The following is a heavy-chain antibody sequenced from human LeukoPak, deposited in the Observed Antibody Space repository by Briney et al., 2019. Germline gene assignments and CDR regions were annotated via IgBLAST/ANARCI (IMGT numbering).Heavy chain of an antibody. CDR2: IKQSGSEK. CDR1: GFMFSSYW. Sequence: GGSLRLSCAASGFMFSSYWMSWVRQAPGKGLEWVANIKQSGSEKYYVDSVKGRFTISRDNAKNSLYLQMNSLRAEDTAVYFCARDSADYGDYYFDYWGQGTLVTVSS. D-gene: IGHD4-17*01. J-gene: IGHJ4*02. CDR3: ARDSADYGDYYFDY. V-gene: IGHV3-7*03.